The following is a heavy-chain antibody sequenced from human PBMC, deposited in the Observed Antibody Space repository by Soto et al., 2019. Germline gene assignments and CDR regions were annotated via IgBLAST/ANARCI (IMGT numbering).Heavy chain of an antibody. CDR3: AIVGVGSYHFDF. D-gene: IGHD3-10*01. CDR2: INPDGRTT. J-gene: IGHJ4*02. Sequence: EVQLVESGGGLVQPGGSLRLSCAASGFTFSNYWMHWVRQAPGKGLVWVSRINPDGRTTSYADSVKGRFTISRDNAQNTLYLEMNSLRVEDTAVYYCAIVGVGSYHFDFWGQGTLVSVSA. V-gene: IGHV3-74*01. CDR1: GFTFSNYW.